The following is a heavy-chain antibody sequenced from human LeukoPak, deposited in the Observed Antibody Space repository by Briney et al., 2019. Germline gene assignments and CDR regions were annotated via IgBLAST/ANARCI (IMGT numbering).Heavy chain of an antibody. V-gene: IGHV3-11*01. CDR1: GFTFSDYY. CDR2: ISSSGSTI. Sequence: PGGSLRLSRAASGFTFSDYYMSWIRQAPGKGLEWVSYISSSGSTIYYADSVKGRFTISRDNAKNSLYLQMNSLRAEDTAVYYCASDNWNYINGYAFDIWGQGTMVTVSS. D-gene: IGHD1-7*01. CDR3: ASDNWNYINGYAFDI. J-gene: IGHJ3*02.